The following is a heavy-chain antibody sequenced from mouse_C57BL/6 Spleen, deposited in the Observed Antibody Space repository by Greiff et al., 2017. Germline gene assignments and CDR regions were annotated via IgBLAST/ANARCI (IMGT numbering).Heavy chain of an antibody. Sequence: QVQLQQPGAELVKPGASVKLSCKASGYTFTSYWMQWVKQRPGQGLEWIGEIDPSDSYTNYNQKFKGKATVTVDTSSSTAYMQLSSLTSEDSAVYYCARRGGTFDCWGQGTTLTVSS. D-gene: IGHD4-1*01. V-gene: IGHV1-50*01. J-gene: IGHJ2*01. CDR3: ARRGGTFDC. CDR2: IDPSDSYT. CDR1: GYTFTSYW.